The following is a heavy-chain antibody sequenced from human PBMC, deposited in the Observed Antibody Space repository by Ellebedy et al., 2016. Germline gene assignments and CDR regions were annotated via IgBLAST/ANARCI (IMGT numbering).Heavy chain of an antibody. J-gene: IGHJ6*02. Sequence: SETLSLXXAVYGGSFSGYYWSWIRQPPGKGLEWIGEINHSGSTNYNPSLKSRVTISVDTSKNQFSLNLTSVSAADTAVYYCATRTPSLLLWFGELLSPEPLTGYGMDVWGQGTTVTVSS. CDR2: INHSGST. CDR1: GGSFSGYY. CDR3: ATRTPSLLLWFGELLSPEPLTGYGMDV. V-gene: IGHV4-34*01. D-gene: IGHD3-10*01.